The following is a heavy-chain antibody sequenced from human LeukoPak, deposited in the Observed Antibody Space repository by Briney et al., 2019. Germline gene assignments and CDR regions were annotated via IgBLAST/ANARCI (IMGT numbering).Heavy chain of an antibody. Sequence: KPGGSLRLSCAASGFTFTNYNMHWVRQTPGKGLEWIGSIYYSGTTYYNPSLESRVTISINTSKNQFSVKLTSVTAADTAVYYCARDQGAVAGIDPWGQGTLVTVSS. CDR1: GFTFTNYN. D-gene: IGHD6-19*01. V-gene: IGHV4-39*07. J-gene: IGHJ5*02. CDR3: ARDQGAVAGIDP. CDR2: IYYSGTT.